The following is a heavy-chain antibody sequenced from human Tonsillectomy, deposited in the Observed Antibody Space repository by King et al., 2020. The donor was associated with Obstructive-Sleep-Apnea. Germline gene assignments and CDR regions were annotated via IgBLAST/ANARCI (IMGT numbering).Heavy chain of an antibody. D-gene: IGHD5-12*01. Sequence: VQLVESGGGVVQPGRSLRLSCAASGFSFSSYAMHWVRQAPGKGLEWVALISYERSNKYYADSVKGRFTISRDNSKNTFYLQMNSLRAEDTAVYYCARGAIVATTVHVLWDYWGQGTLVTVSS. CDR3: ARGAIVATTVHVLWDY. CDR1: GFSFSSYA. CDR2: ISYERSNK. J-gene: IGHJ4*02. V-gene: IGHV3-30*04.